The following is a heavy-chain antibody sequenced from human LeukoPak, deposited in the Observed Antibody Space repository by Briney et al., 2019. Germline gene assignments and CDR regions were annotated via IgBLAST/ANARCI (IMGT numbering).Heavy chain of an antibody. J-gene: IGHJ4*02. CDR3: ARDRGGYGCFDY. CDR2: IYYSGVT. Sequence: PGGSLRLSCAASGFTFSSYSMNWVRQAPGKGLEWLGYIYYSGVTYYNPSLKSRVTISVDTSKNQFSLKLSSVTAADTAVYYCARDRGGYGCFDYWGQGTLVTVSS. D-gene: IGHD5-12*01. V-gene: IGHV4-59*06. CDR1: GFTFSSYS.